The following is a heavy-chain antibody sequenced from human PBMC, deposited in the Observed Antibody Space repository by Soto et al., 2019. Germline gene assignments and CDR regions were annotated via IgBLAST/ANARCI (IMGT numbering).Heavy chain of an antibody. D-gene: IGHD4-17*01. CDR3: ARWDYGDYARFDY. CDR2: MNPNSGNT. V-gene: IGHV1-8*01. CDR1: GYTFTSHD. Sequence: QVQLVQSGAEVKKSGASVKVSCKASGYTFTSHDINWVRQATGQGLEWMGWMNPNSGNTGYAQKFQGRVTMTRNTSISTAYMELSSLRSEDSAVYYCARWDYGDYARFDYWGQGTLVTVSS. J-gene: IGHJ4*02.